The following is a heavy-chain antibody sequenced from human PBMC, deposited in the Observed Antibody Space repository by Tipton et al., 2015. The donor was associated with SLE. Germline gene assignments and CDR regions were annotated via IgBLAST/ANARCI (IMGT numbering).Heavy chain of an antibody. CDR2: ISSSGDVI. V-gene: IGHV3-48*03. CDR1: GFTFSSYE. D-gene: IGHD6-19*01. CDR3: ARVTSDWTFDY. J-gene: IGHJ4*02. Sequence: SLRLSCAASGFTFSSYEMNWVRQAPGKGLEWISYISSSGDVIFYADSVKGRFTISRDNAKNTLYLQMSSLRAEDTAVYYCARVTSDWTFDYWGQGTLVTVSS.